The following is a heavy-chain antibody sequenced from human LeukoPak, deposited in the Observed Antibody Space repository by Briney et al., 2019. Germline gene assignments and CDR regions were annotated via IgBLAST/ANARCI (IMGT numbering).Heavy chain of an antibody. CDR1: GGSISSYY. J-gene: IGHJ6*02. CDR3: AGFFWAVNRGHAMDV. D-gene: IGHD4-17*01. V-gene: IGHV4-59*08. Sequence: SETLSLTCTVSGGSISSYYWSWIRQPPGKGLEWIGYIYYTGNTNYNPSPKSRVTISVDTSNNQFSLRLSSVTASDTAVYYFAGFFWAVNRGHAMDVWGQGTTVTVSS. CDR2: IYYTGNT.